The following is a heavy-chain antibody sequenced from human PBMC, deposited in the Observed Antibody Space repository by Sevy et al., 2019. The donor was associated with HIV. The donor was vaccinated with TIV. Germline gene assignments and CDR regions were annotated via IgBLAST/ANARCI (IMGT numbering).Heavy chain of an antibody. V-gene: IGHV1-69*13. CDR3: ARKDGYCSGGSCYPCLGYFDY. D-gene: IGHD2-15*01. Sequence: ASVKVSCKASGGTFSSYAISWVRQAPGQGLEWMGGIIPIFGTANYVQKFQGRVTITADESTSTAYMELSSLRSEDTAVYYCARKDGYCSGGSCYPCLGYFDYGGQGTLVTVSS. J-gene: IGHJ4*02. CDR2: IIPIFGTA. CDR1: GGTFSSYA.